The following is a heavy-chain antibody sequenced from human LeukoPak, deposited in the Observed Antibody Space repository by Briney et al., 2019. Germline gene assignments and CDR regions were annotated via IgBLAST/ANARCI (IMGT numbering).Heavy chain of an antibody. V-gene: IGHV3-21*04. CDR3: ARAPEVGATHYFDY. CDR1: GFTFSSYS. D-gene: IGHD1-26*01. Sequence: SGGSLRLSCAASGFTFSSYSMNWVRQAPGKGLKWVSSISSSSSYIYYADSVKGRFTISRDNARNSLYLQMDILRAEDTAVYYSARAPEVGATHYFDYWGQGTLVTVSS. CDR2: ISSSSSYI. J-gene: IGHJ4*02.